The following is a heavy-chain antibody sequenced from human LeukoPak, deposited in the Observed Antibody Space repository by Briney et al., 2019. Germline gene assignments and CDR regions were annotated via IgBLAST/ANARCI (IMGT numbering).Heavy chain of an antibody. D-gene: IGHD3-16*01. CDR3: ARTFDYRPFDI. CDR2: MSPNSGNT. V-gene: IGHV1-8*01. Sequence: ASVKVSCKASGYTFTSYDVNWVRQASGQGLEWMGWMSPNSGNTGYAQKFQGRVTMTRNTSTNTAYMELSSLRSEDTAVYYCARTFDYRPFDIWGQGTMVTVSS. J-gene: IGHJ3*02. CDR1: GYTFTSYD.